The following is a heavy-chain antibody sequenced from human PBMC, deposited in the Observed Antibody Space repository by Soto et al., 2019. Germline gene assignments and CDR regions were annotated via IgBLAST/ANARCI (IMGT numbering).Heavy chain of an antibody. CDR2: IYHSGST. D-gene: IGHD3-3*01. Sequence: VQLQESGPGLVKPSGTLSLTCAVSDGSISSSNWWSWVRQTPGKGLEWIGEIYHSGSTNYNPSLKSRVTISVDKSKNQFSLKLSSVTAADTAVYYCAREWIGYDNYCYYYGMDVWGQGTTVTVSS. CDR1: DGSISSSNW. V-gene: IGHV4-4*02. J-gene: IGHJ6*02. CDR3: AREWIGYDNYCYYYGMDV.